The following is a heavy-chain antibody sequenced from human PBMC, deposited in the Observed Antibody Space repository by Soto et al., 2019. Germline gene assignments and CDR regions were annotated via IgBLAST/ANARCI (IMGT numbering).Heavy chain of an antibody. J-gene: IGHJ4*02. D-gene: IGHD6-19*01. CDR1: GGTFSSYA. CDR2: IIPIFGTA. CDR3: ARERAAVAGTSALYDY. V-gene: IGHV1-69*13. Sequence: ASVKVSCKASGGTFSSYAISWVRQAPGQGLEWMGGIIPIFGTANYAQKFQGRVTITADESTSTAYMELGSLRSEDTAVYYCARERAAVAGTSALYDYWGQGTLVTVSS.